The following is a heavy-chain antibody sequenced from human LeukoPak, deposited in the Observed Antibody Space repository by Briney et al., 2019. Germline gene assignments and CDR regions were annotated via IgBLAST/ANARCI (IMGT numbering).Heavy chain of an antibody. J-gene: IGHJ4*02. V-gene: IGHV4-39*07. CDR3: ARGVGVAGTSPLFDY. CDR2: IYYSGST. D-gene: IGHD6-19*01. CDR1: GGSISSSSYY. Sequence: SETLSLTCTVSGGSISSSSYYWGWIRQPPGKGLEWIGSIYYSGSTYYNPSLKSRVTISVDTSKNQFSLKLSSVTAADTAVYYCARGVGVAGTSPLFDYWGQGTLVTVSS.